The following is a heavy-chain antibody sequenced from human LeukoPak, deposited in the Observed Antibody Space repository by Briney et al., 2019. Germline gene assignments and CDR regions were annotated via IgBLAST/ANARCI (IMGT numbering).Heavy chain of an antibody. D-gene: IGHD3-10*01. Sequence: PSETLSLTCTVSGGAIRQNYWNWIRQTPGKGLELVGHIANGRTDYNPSLKSRAVISVVTSKNQISLRLTSVTTKDTALYYCARDKAHSYGYYFDPWGPGTQVLVSS. CDR1: GGAIRQNY. V-gene: IGHV4-4*08. J-gene: IGHJ4*02. CDR2: IANGRT. CDR3: ARDKAHSYGYYFDP.